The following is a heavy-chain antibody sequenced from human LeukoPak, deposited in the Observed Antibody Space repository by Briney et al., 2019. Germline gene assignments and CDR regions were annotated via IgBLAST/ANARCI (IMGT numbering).Heavy chain of an antibody. CDR2: IIPIFGTA. D-gene: IGHD3-22*01. CDR3: AKNYYYDNTGYWGAFDI. J-gene: IGHJ3*02. CDR1: GGTFSSYA. V-gene: IGHV1-69*01. Sequence: GASVKVSCKASGGTFSSYAISWVRQAPGQELEWMGGIIPIFGTANYAQKFQGRVTITADESTSTAYMELSSLRSDDTAIYHCAKNYYYDNTGYWGAFDIWGQGTMVTVSS.